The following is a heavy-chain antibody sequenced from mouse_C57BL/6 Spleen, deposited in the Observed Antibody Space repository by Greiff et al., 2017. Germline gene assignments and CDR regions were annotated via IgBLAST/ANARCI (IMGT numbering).Heavy chain of an antibody. Sequence: VQLQQPGAELVRPGPSVKLSCKASGYTFTSYWMDWVKQRPGQGLEWIGNIYPSDSETHYNQKFKDKATLTVDKSSSTAYMQLSSLTSEDSAVYYCARESLLNWGLDYWGQGTTLTVSS. CDR3: ARESLLNWGLDY. V-gene: IGHV1-61*01. CDR1: GYTFTSYW. D-gene: IGHD4-1*02. CDR2: IYPSDSET. J-gene: IGHJ2*01.